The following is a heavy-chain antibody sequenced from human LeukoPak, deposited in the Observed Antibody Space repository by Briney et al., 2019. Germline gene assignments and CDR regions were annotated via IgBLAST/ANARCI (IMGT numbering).Heavy chain of an antibody. CDR3: AREATREFDY. V-gene: IGHV3-23*01. CDR1: GFTFSSYA. J-gene: IGHJ4*02. D-gene: IGHD2-2*01. Sequence: PGGSLRLSCAASGFTFSSYAVSWVRQAPGKGLAWVSAISDSGGSTQYADSVKGRFIISRDNSKNMLYLQMNSLRAEDTAVYYCAREATREFDYWGQGTLVTVSS. CDR2: ISDSGGST.